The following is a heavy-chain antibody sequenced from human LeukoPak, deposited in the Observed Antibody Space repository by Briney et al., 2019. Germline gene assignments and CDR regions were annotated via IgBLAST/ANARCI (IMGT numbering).Heavy chain of an antibody. Sequence: ASVKVSCKASGYTFTGYYMHWVRQAPGQGLEWMGWINPNSGGTTYAQKFQGRVTMARDTSISTAYMELSRLRSDDTAVYYCARSRYYYDSSGYPNWFDPWGQGTLVTVSS. CDR3: ARSRYYYDSSGYPNWFDP. D-gene: IGHD3-22*01. CDR1: GYTFTGYY. CDR2: INPNSGGT. J-gene: IGHJ5*02. V-gene: IGHV1-2*02.